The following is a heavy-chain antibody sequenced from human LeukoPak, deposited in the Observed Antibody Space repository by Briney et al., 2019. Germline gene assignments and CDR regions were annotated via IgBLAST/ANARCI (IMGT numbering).Heavy chain of an antibody. J-gene: IGHJ5*02. Sequence: SETLSLTCTVSGGSISSYYWSWIRQPPGKGLEWIGYIYYSGSTNYNPSLKSRVTISVDTSKDQFSLELSSVTAADTAVYYCARSLRYTSRGIDLWGQGTLVTVSS. CDR3: ARSLRYTSRGIDL. V-gene: IGHV4-59*01. CDR2: IYYSGST. CDR1: GGSISSYY. D-gene: IGHD6-13*01.